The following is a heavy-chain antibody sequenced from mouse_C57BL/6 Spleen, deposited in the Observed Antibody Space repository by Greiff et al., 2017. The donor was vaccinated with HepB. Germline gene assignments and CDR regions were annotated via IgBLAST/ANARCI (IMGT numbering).Heavy chain of an antibody. CDR3: ARRGITTDWYFDV. D-gene: IGHD1-1*01. J-gene: IGHJ1*03. CDR2: INPSTGGT. CDR1: GYSFTGYY. V-gene: IGHV1-42*01. Sequence: EVQLQQSGPELVKPGASVKISCKASGYSFTGYYMNWVKQSPEKSLEWIGEINPSTGGTTYNQKFKAKATLTVDKSSSTAYMQLKSLTSEDSAVYYCARRGITTDWYFDVWGTGTTVTVSS.